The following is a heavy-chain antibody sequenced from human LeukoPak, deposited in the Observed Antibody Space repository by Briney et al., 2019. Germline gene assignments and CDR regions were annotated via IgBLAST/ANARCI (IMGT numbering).Heavy chain of an antibody. Sequence: PGGSLRFSCAASGFLVSSNYMSWVRQAPGKGLEAVSIIYSGGSTYYADSVKGRFTISRDNTKNTLFLQMNSLRPEDTAVYYCARADQGLDYWGQGTLVTVSS. CDR3: ARADQGLDY. V-gene: IGHV3-66*02. J-gene: IGHJ4*02. CDR2: IYSGGST. CDR1: GFLVSSNY.